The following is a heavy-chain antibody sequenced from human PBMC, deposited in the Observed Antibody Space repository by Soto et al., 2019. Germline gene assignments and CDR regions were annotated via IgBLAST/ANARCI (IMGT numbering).Heavy chain of an antibody. CDR2: FIPIFGIT. V-gene: IGHV1-69*01. J-gene: IGHJ6*02. CDR1: GGTLGSYA. D-gene: IGHD4-4*01. CDR3: VPLQPSTIRGRPGMDV. Sequence: QVQLLQSGAEVRKPGSSVKVSCKASGGTLGSYAITWVRQAPGQGFEWMGGFIPIFGITNYAQRFEDRFTITADESTRTVYMELSSLTYDDTAVYYCVPLQPSTIRGRPGMDVWGQGTTIPVSS.